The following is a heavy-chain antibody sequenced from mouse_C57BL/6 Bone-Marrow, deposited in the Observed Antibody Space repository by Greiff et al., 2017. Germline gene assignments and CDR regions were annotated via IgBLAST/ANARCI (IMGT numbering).Heavy chain of an antibody. CDR3: ARFITTPHFDY. CDR1: GYTFTSYW. J-gene: IGHJ2*01. Sequence: QVHVKQPGAELVKPGASVKMSCKASGYTFTSYWITWVKQRPGQGLEWIGDIYPGSGSTNYNEKFKSKATLTVDTSSSTAYMQLSSLTSEDSAVYYCARFITTPHFDYWGQGTTLTVSS. V-gene: IGHV1-55*01. CDR2: IYPGSGST. D-gene: IGHD1-1*01.